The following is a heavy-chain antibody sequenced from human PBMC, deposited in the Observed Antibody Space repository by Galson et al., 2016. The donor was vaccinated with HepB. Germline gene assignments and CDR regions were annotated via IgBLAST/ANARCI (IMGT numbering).Heavy chain of an antibody. J-gene: IGHJ4*02. D-gene: IGHD3-10*01. CDR2: INHSGST. V-gene: IGHV4-34*01. CDR3: ARVNRCNSGTFHRESAFDF. Sequence: SETLSLTCAVYGGSFSGYYWSWIRQPPGKGLQWIGEINHSGSTNYNASLKSRVTISGDTSKSQFSLKLNSVTAADTAVYYCARVNRCNSGTFHRESAFDFCGQGTLVTVSS. CDR1: GGSFSGYY.